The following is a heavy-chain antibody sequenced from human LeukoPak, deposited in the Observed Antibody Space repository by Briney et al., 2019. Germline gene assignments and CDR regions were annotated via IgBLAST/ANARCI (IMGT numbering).Heavy chain of an antibody. J-gene: IGHJ4*02. V-gene: IGHV3-23*01. Sequence: GGSLRLSCAASGFTFSSYAMSWVRQAPGKGLEWVSAISGSGGSTYYADSVKGRFTISRDNSKNTLYLQMNSLRAEDTAVYYCFGQGHITYYFDYWGPGTLVTVSS. CDR3: FGQGHITYYFDY. CDR2: ISGSGGST. CDR1: GFTFSSYA. D-gene: IGHD2-21*01.